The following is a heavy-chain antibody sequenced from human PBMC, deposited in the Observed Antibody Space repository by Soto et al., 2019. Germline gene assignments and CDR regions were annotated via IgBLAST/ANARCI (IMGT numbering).Heavy chain of an antibody. CDR2: IIPMYGPA. V-gene: IGHV1-69*01. Sequence: QVPLVQSGAEVKKPGSSVTVSCKASGGTFSSYAIHWVRQAPGQGLEWMGGIIPMYGPAKYAQRFQCRVTITADESTTTVDMELTSLTSQYTAVYYCARVASMVRGVIDNGFDPWGHGTLVTVSS. D-gene: IGHD3-10*01. CDR1: GGTFSSYA. CDR3: ARVASMVRGVIDNGFDP. J-gene: IGHJ5*02.